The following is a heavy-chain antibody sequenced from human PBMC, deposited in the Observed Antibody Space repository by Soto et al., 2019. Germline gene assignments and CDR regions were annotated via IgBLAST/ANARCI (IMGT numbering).Heavy chain of an antibody. CDR2: INHSGST. J-gene: IGHJ6*03. V-gene: IGHV4-34*01. D-gene: IGHD2-2*01. Sequence: SETLSLTCAVYGWSFSGYYLSWIRQPPGKGLEWIGEINHSGSTNYNPSLKSRVTISVDTSKNQFSLKLSSVTAADTAVYYCARGQVGYCSSTSCYRPARYYYYYMDVWGKGTTVTVSS. CDR1: GWSFSGYY. CDR3: ARGQVGYCSSTSCYRPARYYYYYMDV.